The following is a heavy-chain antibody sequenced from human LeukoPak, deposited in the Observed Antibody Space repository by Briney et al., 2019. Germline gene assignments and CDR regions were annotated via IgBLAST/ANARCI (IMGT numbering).Heavy chain of an antibody. V-gene: IGHV4-4*07. CDR1: GDSISSYY. CDR3: ARNHIVTGTYFDS. Sequence: ETLSLTCTVSGDSISSYYWNWIRQPAGKGLEWIGRIYASGYTEYNPSLQTRVTMSVDTSKNEFSLKVDTVTAADIAVYFCARNHIVTGTYFDSWGQGILVTVSS. CDR2: IYASGYT. J-gene: IGHJ4*02. D-gene: IGHD3-10*01.